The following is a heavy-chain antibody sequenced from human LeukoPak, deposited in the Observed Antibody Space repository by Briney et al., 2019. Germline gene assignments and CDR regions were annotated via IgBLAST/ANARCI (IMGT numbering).Heavy chain of an antibody. CDR3: AGATKWLAHDF. Sequence: GGSLRLSCAVSGFTLSTYWMSWVRQAPGKGLEWVANIKQDGSEKNYVDSVKGRFTISRDNSKNTLFLQMNSLRADDTAVYYCAGATKWLAHDFWGQGTLVTVSS. J-gene: IGHJ4*02. V-gene: IGHV3-7*05. CDR2: IKQDGSEK. D-gene: IGHD6-19*01. CDR1: GFTLSTYW.